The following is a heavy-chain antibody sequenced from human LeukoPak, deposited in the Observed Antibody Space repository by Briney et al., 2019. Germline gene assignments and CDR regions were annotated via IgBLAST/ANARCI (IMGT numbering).Heavy chain of an antibody. CDR2: IYYSGST. CDR3: ARGVPEYYDFWSGYFYYFDY. Sequence: SETLSLTCTVSGGSISSYYSSWIRQPPEKGLEWVGYIYYSGSTNYNPSLKSRVTISVDTSKNQFSLKLTSVTAADTAVYYCARGVPEYYDFWSGYFYYFDYWGQGTLVTVSS. CDR1: GGSISSYY. J-gene: IGHJ4*02. D-gene: IGHD3-3*01. V-gene: IGHV4-59*01.